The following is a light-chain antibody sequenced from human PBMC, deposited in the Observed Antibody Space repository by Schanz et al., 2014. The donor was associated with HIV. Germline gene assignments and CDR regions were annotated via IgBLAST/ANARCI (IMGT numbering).Light chain of an antibody. Sequence: QSALTQPASVSGSPGQSISISCTGTSGDVGSYNYVSWYQQHPGKAPKLMIYDVSNRPSGVSSRFSGSKSGNTASLTISGLQAEDEADYYCTTWDDSQIGHLFGGGTKLTVL. CDR2: DVS. J-gene: IGLJ2*01. V-gene: IGLV2-14*03. CDR1: SGDVGSYNY. CDR3: TTWDDSQIGHL.